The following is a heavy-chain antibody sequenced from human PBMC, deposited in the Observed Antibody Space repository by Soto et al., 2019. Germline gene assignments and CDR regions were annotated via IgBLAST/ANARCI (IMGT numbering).Heavy chain of an antibody. Sequence: ASVKVSCKASGYTFTNFGVTWVRRSPGQGLEWMGWISAYTDTPNYAQKFQGRVTMTIDTSTSTAYMDLRSLTSDDTAVYYCARVIPGVEAWFDPWGQGTLVTVSS. J-gene: IGHJ5*02. D-gene: IGHD2-2*01. CDR2: ISAYTDTP. V-gene: IGHV1-18*01. CDR3: ARVIPGVEAWFDP. CDR1: GYTFTNFG.